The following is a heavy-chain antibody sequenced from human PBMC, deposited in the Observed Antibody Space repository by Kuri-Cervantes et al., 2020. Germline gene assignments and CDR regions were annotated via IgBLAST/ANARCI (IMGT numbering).Heavy chain of an antibody. CDR2: ITSSSYYI. J-gene: IGHJ4*02. CDR3: AKDRGLDITAVTTPDY. D-gene: IGHD4-17*01. CDR1: GFTFSSYS. V-gene: IGHV3-21*01. Sequence: LSLTCAASGFTFSSYSMNWVRQAPGKGLEWVSSITSSSYYIYYADSVKGRFTISRDNAKNSLYLQMNSLRAEDTAVYYCAKDRGLDITAVTTPDYWGQGTLVTVSS.